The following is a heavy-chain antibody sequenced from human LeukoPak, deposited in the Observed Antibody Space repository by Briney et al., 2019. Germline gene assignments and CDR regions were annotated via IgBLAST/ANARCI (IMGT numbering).Heavy chain of an antibody. CDR2: MNPNSGNT. D-gene: IGHD6-19*01. CDR3: ARSSSGWYGLGY. CDR1: GYTFTSYD. V-gene: IGHV1-8*01. J-gene: IGHJ4*02. Sequence: ASVTVSCKASGYTFTSYDINWVRQATGQGLEWMGWMNPNSGNTGYAQKFQGRVTMTRNTSISTAYMELSSLRSEDTAVYYCARSSSGWYGLGYWGQGTLVTVSS.